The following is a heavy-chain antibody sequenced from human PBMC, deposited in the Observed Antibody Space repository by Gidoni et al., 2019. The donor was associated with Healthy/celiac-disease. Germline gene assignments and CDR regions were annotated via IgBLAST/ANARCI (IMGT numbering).Heavy chain of an antibody. J-gene: IGHJ4*02. V-gene: IGHV3-11*06. CDR1: GFTFSDYY. Sequence: QVQLVESGGGLVKPGGSLRLSCAASGFTFSDYYLRWIRQAPGKGLELVSYISSSSSYTNYADSVKGRLTISRDNAKNSLYLQMNSLRAEDTAVYYCARVRSPIGHSGYDFSIWDYWGQGTLVTVSS. D-gene: IGHD5-12*01. CDR3: ARVRSPIGHSGYDFSIWDY. CDR2: ISSSSSYT.